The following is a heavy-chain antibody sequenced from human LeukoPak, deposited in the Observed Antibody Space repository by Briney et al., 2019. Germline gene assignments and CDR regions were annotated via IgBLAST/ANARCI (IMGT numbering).Heavy chain of an antibody. D-gene: IGHD1-26*01. CDR3: ARAAKTRYSGSSSGPEYFQH. J-gene: IGHJ1*01. CDR2: INHSGST. Sequence: PSETLSHTCAVYGGSFSGYYWSWIRQPPGKGLEWIGEINHSGSTNYNPSLKSRVTISVDTSKNQFSLKLSSVTAADMAVYYCARAAKTRYSGSSSGPEYFQHWGQGTLVTVSS. CDR1: GGSFSGYY. V-gene: IGHV4-34*01.